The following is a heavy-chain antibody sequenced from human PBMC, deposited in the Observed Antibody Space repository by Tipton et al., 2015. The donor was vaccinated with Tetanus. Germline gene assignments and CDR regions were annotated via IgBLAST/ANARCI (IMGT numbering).Heavy chain of an antibody. Sequence: QLVQSGGGVVQPGRSLRLSCAASGFTFSSYGMHWVRQAPGKGLEWVAVISYDGSNKYYADSVKGRFTISRDNSKNTLYLQMNSLRAEDTAVYYCAKGYGGSYQIFRYGMDVWGQGTTVTVSS. CDR3: AKGYGGSYQIFRYGMDV. CDR2: ISYDGSNK. CDR1: GFTFSSYG. V-gene: IGHV3-30*18. D-gene: IGHD1-26*01. J-gene: IGHJ6*02.